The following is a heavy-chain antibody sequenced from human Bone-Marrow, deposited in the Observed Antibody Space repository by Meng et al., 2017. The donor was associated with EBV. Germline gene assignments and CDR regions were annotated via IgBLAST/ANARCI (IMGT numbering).Heavy chain of an antibody. CDR1: GYPVTSWC. V-gene: IGHV1-18*01. CDR2: MNCDTGNK. D-gene: IGHD5-12*01. CDR3: ARLFLAVDSPYCASFDY. Sequence: MLRGAGKAAGTAFGYPVTSWCISRVNQVTGHGLEWMEWMNCDTGNKTYAKKFHARVMKTRDTFTSKASKNLRSLRSDDTSVYYCARLFLAVDSPYCASFDYWGQGTLVTVSS. J-gene: IGHJ4*02.